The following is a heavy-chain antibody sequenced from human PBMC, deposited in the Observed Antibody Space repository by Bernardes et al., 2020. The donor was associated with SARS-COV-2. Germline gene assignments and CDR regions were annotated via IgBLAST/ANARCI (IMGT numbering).Heavy chain of an antibody. J-gene: IGHJ4*02. CDR1: GFTFSSSV. Sequence: GGSLRLSCAASGFTFSSSVMNWVRQAPGKGLELVSYISTGGSTKYYADSVKGRFTITRDNAKNSLYPQMNSLRAEDTAVYYCAREYTYGFDSWGQGTLVTVSS. CDR3: AREYTYGFDS. CDR2: ISTGGSTK. D-gene: IGHD5-18*01. V-gene: IGHV3-48*03.